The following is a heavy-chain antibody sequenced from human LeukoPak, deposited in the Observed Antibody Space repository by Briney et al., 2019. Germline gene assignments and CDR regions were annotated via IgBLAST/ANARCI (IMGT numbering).Heavy chain of an antibody. D-gene: IGHD5-18*01. CDR1: GGSITSYY. V-gene: IGHV4-59*01. J-gene: IGHJ4*02. CDR3: ATGDTYIDY. CDR2: VSYTGGT. Sequence: SETLCLTCTASGGSITSYYCTWIRQPPGKGPEWIGYVSYTGGTNYNPSLTSRLTISLDTSKNQFSLKLTSVSAADTAVYYCATGDTYIDYWGQGTLVTVSS.